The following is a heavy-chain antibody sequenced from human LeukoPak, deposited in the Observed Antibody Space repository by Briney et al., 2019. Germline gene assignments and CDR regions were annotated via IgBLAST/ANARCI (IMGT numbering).Heavy chain of an antibody. D-gene: IGHD3-10*01. Sequence: TGGSLRLSCAASEFTFSSYWMSWVRQAPGKGLEWVAKIKHDGSEKYYVDSVKGRFTISRDNTKNSLYLQMNTLRAEDTAVYYCTRDDPYFFDYWGQGTPVTVSS. J-gene: IGHJ4*02. CDR3: TRDDPYFFDY. CDR2: IKHDGSEK. V-gene: IGHV3-7*01. CDR1: EFTFSSYW.